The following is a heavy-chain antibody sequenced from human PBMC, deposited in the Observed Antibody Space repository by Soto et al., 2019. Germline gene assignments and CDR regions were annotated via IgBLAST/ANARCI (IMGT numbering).Heavy chain of an antibody. V-gene: IGHV1-8*01. D-gene: IGHD4-17*01. J-gene: IGHJ6*03. CDR2: MNPNSGNT. CDR3: ATAMTTVTSYYYYYLMDV. Sequence: GASVKVSCKASGYTFTSYDINWVRQATGQGLEWMGWMNPNSGNTGYAQRFQGRVTMTRNTSISTAYMELSSLRSEDTAVYYCATAMTTVTSYYYYYLMDVWAKGTTVTGS. CDR1: GYTFTSYD.